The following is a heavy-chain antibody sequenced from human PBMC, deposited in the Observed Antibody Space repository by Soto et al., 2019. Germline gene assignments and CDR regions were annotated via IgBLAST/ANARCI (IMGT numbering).Heavy chain of an antibody. CDR3: ARHEDAGSGRGGMDV. CDR1: GGSISNFY. D-gene: IGHD6-25*01. CDR2: VHYSGIT. Sequence: QVQLQESGPGLVKPSETLSLTCTVSGGSISNFYWTWIRQPPGKGLEWIGNVHYSGITNYNPSVKSRVTTSVDAAKNQLSLNPSSVTAADTAVYYCARHEDAGSGRGGMDVWGQGTTVTVSS. V-gene: IGHV4-59*08. J-gene: IGHJ6*02.